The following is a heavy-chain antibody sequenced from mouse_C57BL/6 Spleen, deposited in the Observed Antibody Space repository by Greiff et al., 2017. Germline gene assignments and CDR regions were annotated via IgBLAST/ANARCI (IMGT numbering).Heavy chain of an antibody. Sequence: VQLQQPGAELVKPGASVKMSCKASGYTFTSYWITWVKQRPGQGLEWIGDIYPGSGSTNYNEKFKSKATLTVDTSSSTAYMQLSSLTSEDSAVYDCARDYYGSSGYYFDYWGQGTTLTVSS. V-gene: IGHV1-55*01. CDR3: ARDYYGSSGYYFDY. J-gene: IGHJ2*01. D-gene: IGHD1-1*01. CDR2: IYPGSGST. CDR1: GYTFTSYW.